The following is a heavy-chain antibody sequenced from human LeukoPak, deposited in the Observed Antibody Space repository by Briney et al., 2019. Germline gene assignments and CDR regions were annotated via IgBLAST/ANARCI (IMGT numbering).Heavy chain of an antibody. V-gene: IGHV1-8*01. D-gene: IGHD4-23*01. J-gene: IGHJ5*02. CDR3: ARDYGGNSGWFDP. CDR1: GYTFTSYD. CDR2: MNPNSGST. Sequence: ASVKVSCKASGYTFTSYDINWVRQATGQGLEWVGWMNPNSGSTGYAQKFQGRVTMTRNIFMNTAYMELSSLRSEDTAVYYCARDYGGNSGWFDPWGQGTLVTVSS.